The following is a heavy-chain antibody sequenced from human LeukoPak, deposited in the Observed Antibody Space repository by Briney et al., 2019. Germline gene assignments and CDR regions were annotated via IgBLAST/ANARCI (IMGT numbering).Heavy chain of an antibody. J-gene: IGHJ4*02. CDR2: IYYSGST. CDR1: GGSISSSSYY. Sequence: SETLSLTCTASGGSISSSSYYWGWIRQPPGKGLEWIGSIYYSGSTYYNPSLKSRVTISVDTSKNQFSLKLSSVTAADTAVYYCASPSPIYYDSSGRHFDYWGQGTLVTVSS. D-gene: IGHD3-22*01. CDR3: ASPSPIYYDSSGRHFDY. V-gene: IGHV4-39*01.